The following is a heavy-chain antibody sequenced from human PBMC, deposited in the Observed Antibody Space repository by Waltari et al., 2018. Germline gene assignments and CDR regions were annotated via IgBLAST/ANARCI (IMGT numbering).Heavy chain of an antibody. CDR1: GGPISSSSYS. CDR2: IYYSGST. J-gene: IGHJ5*02. Sequence: QLQLQESGPGLVKPSETLSLTCTVSGGPISSSSYSWVWIRQPPGQGLEWIGSIYYSGSTYYTPSRKSRVTISVDTSKNQFSLKLSSVTAADTAVYYCARYTGRRLRFLEWLYKGWFDPWGQGTLVTVSS. D-gene: IGHD3-3*01. CDR3: ARYTGRRLRFLEWLYKGWFDP. V-gene: IGHV4-39*01.